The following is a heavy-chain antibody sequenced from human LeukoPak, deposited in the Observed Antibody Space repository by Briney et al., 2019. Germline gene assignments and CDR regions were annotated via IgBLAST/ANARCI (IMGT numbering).Heavy chain of an antibody. CDR2: INQDGSEK. CDR3: ARYFSLRLSDAFDI. D-gene: IGHD3-3*01. Sequence: GGSLRLSCAASGFTFSSYWMKWVRQAPGKGLEWVANINQDGSEKYYVDSVKGRFTISRDNAKNSLYLQMNSMRAEGTAVYYCARYFSLRLSDAFDIWGGGTMVTVP. CDR1: GFTFSSYW. J-gene: IGHJ3*02. V-gene: IGHV3-7*01.